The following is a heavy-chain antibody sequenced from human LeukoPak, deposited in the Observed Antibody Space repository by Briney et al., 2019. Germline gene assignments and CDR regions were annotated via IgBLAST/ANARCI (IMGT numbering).Heavy chain of an antibody. Sequence: SETLSLTCTVSGGSISSYYWSWIRQPAGKGLEWIGRIYTSGSTNYNPSLKSRVTMSVDTSKNQFSLKLSSVTAADTSVYYCARDYCPGCPPRFDPWAQGTLVTVSS. J-gene: IGHJ5*02. D-gene: IGHD2-15*01. CDR1: GGSISSYY. V-gene: IGHV4-4*07. CDR3: ARDYCPGCPPRFDP. CDR2: IYTSGST.